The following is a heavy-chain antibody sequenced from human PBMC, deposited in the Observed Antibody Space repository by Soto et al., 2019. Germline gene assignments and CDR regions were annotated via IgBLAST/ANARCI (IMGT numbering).Heavy chain of an antibody. D-gene: IGHD2-21*02. CDR3: ARFVVVTAHPRRYFDY. J-gene: IGHJ4*02. CDR2: IYYSGST. V-gene: IGHV4-30-4*01. CDR1: GCSISSGDYY. Sequence: SETLSLTCTVSGCSISSGDYYWSWIRQPPGKGLEWIGYIYYSGSTYYNPSLKSRVTISVDTSKNQFSLKLSSVTAADTAVYYCARFVVVTAHPRRYFDYWGQGTLVTVSS.